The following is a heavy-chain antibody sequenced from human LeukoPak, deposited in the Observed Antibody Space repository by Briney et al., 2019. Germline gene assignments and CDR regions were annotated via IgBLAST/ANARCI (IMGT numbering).Heavy chain of an antibody. J-gene: IGHJ4*02. V-gene: IGHV3-21*04. CDR1: GFTFSSYS. CDR3: ARDLPADSILATTEDYFDS. CDR2: ISSSSSYI. Sequence: GGSLRLSCAASGFTFSSYSMNWVRQAPGKGLEWVSSISSSSSYIYYADSVKGRFTISRDNSENTLYLQMNTLRAEDTAVYYCARDLPADSILATTEDYFDSWGQGTLVTVSS. D-gene: IGHD5-12*01.